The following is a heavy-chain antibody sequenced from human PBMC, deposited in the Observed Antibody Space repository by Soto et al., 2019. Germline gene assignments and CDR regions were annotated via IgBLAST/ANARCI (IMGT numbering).Heavy chain of an antibody. D-gene: IGHD3-10*01. CDR2: ISRSGTT. Sequence: QVQLQQWGAGLLKPSETLSLSCAVYGGYFNDNYYTWFRQPPGKGLEWIGEISRSGTTKYIPSLKRRAAISFDTSTTKVSLKVTSVTAADTAVYYCATSLWFGTQFELWGQGALVTVSS. V-gene: IGHV4-34*01. J-gene: IGHJ5*02. CDR1: GGYFNDNY. CDR3: ATSLWFGTQFEL.